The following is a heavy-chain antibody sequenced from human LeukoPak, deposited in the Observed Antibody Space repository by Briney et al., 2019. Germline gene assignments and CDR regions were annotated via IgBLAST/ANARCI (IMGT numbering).Heavy chain of an antibody. Sequence: PGGSLRLSCAASGFTFSSYWMHWVRQAPGKGLVWVSRIDTDGSNTAYADSVKGRFTISRDNAKNSLYLQMNSLKTEDTALYYCAKTQSGYITAGTDYWGQGTLVTVSS. CDR3: AKTQSGYITAGTDY. D-gene: IGHD5-12*01. CDR2: IDTDGSNT. V-gene: IGHV3-74*01. CDR1: GFTFSSYW. J-gene: IGHJ4*02.